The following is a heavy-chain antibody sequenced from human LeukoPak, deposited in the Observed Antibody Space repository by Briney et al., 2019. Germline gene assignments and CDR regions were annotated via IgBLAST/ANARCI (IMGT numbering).Heavy chain of an antibody. V-gene: IGHV4-38-2*01. CDR2: IYHSGST. J-gene: IGHJ6*03. Sequence: SETLSLTCAVSGYSISSGYYWGWIRQPPGKGLEWIGSIYHSGSTYYNPSLKSRVTISADTSKNQFSLKLSSVTAADTAVYYCARLVLDYYYYMDVWGKGTTVTVSS. CDR1: GYSISSGYY. CDR3: ARLVLDYYYYMDV.